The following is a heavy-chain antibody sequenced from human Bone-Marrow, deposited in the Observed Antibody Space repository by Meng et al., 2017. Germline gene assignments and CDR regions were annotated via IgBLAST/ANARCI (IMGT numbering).Heavy chain of an antibody. V-gene: IGHV3-43*01. CDR3: AKKDDAFDI. CDR2: ISWDGGST. Sequence: GESLKISCAASGFTFSSYWMSWVRQAPGKGLEWVSLISWDGGSTYYADSVKGRFTISRDNSKNSLYLQMNSLRTEDTALYYCAKKDDAFDIWGQGTMVTVSS. CDR1: GFTFSSYW. J-gene: IGHJ3*02.